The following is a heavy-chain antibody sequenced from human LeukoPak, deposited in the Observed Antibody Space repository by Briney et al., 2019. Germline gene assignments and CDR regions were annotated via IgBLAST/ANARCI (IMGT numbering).Heavy chain of an antibody. CDR3: ARCPNYDILTGYEDWFDP. CDR2: ISAYNGNT. D-gene: IGHD3-9*01. CDR1: GGTFSSYA. V-gene: IGHV1-18*01. J-gene: IGHJ5*02. Sequence: AASVKVSCKASGGTFSSYAISWVRQAPGQGLEWMGWISAYNGNTNYAQKLQGRVTMTTDTSTSTAYMELRSLRSDDTAVYYCARCPNYDILTGYEDWFDPWGQGTLVTVSS.